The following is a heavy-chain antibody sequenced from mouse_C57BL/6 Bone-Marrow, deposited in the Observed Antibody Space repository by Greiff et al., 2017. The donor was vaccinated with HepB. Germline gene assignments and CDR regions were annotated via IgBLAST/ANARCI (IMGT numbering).Heavy chain of an antibody. CDR3: ARYGNYVFWFAY. CDR2: IYPRSGNT. Sequence: VQLQQSGAELARPGASVKLSCKASGYTFTSYGISWVKQRTGQGLEWIGEIYPRSGNTYYNEKFKGKATLTADKSSSTAYMELRSLTSEDSAVYFWARYGNYVFWFAYWGQGTLVTVSA. D-gene: IGHD2-1*01. V-gene: IGHV1-81*01. J-gene: IGHJ3*01. CDR1: GYTFTSYG.